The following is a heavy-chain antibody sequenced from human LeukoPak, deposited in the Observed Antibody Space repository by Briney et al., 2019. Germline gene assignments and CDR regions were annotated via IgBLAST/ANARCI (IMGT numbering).Heavy chain of an antibody. J-gene: IGHJ4*02. Sequence: PGGSLRLSCAASGFTFSSYSMNWVRQAPGKGLEWVSSISSSSSYIYHADSVKGRFTISRDNAKNSLYLRMNSLRAEDTAVYYCARDRHHRFGELFPWGQGTRVTVSS. CDR1: GFTFSSYS. V-gene: IGHV3-21*01. CDR2: ISSSSSYI. D-gene: IGHD3-10*01. CDR3: ARDRHHRFGELFP.